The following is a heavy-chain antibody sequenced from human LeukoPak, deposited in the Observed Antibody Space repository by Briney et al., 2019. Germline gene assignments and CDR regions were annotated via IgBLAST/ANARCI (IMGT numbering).Heavy chain of an antibody. CDR2: ISSSSSYI. D-gene: IGHD6-19*01. Sequence: LGGSLRLSCAASGFTFSSYSMNWVRQAPGKGLEWVSSISSSSSYIYYADSVKGRFTISRDNAKNSLYLQMNSLRGEDTAAYYCVRGGAVAETWTFDIWGQGTMVTVSS. CDR1: GFTFSSYS. J-gene: IGHJ3*02. CDR3: VRGGAVAETWTFDI. V-gene: IGHV3-21*01.